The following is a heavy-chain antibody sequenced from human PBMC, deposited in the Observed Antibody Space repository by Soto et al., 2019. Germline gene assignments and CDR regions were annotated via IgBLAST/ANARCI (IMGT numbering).Heavy chain of an antibody. CDR2: INAGNGNT. D-gene: IGHD3-22*01. J-gene: IGHJ4*02. Sequence: ASVKVSCKASGYTFTSYAMHWVRQAPGQRLEWMGWINAGNGNTKYSQKFQGRVTITRDTSASTAYMELSSLRSEDTAVYYCARARTSMIVVVTPDYWGQGTLVTVSS. CDR3: ARARTSMIVVVTPDY. V-gene: IGHV1-3*01. CDR1: GYTFTSYA.